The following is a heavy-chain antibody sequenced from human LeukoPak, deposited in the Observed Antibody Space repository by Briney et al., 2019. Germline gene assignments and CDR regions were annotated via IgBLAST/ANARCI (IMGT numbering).Heavy chain of an antibody. CDR2: FDPEDGET. CDR1: GYTLTELS. CDR3: ATIFGSRYYFDY. Sequence: ASVKASCKVSGYTLTELSMHWVRQAPGKGLEWMGGFDPEDGETIYAQKFQGRVTMTEDTSTDTAYMELSSLRSEDTAGYYCATIFGSRYYFDYWGQGTLVTVSS. D-gene: IGHD6-13*01. V-gene: IGHV1-24*01. J-gene: IGHJ4*02.